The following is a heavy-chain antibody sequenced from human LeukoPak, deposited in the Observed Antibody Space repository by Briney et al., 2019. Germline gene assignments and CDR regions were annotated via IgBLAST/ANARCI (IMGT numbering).Heavy chain of an antibody. V-gene: IGHV4-39*01. D-gene: IGHD6-19*01. CDR2: IYYSGST. J-gene: IGHJ3*02. Sequence: SSETLSLTCTVSGGSISSSSYYWGWIRQPPGKGLEWIGSIYYSGSTYYNPSLKSRVTISVDTSKNQFSLKLSSVTAADTAVYYCARQGSGSSGNDAFDIWGQGTMVTVSS. CDR1: GGSISSSSYY. CDR3: ARQGSGSSGNDAFDI.